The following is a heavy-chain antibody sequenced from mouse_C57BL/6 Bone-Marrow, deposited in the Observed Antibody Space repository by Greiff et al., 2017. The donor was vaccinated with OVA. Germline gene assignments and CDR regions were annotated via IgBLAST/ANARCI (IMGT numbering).Heavy chain of an antibody. Sequence: QVQLQQSGPGLVQPSQSLSLTCTVSGFSLTSYGVHWVRQSPGKGLEWLGVIWSGGSTDYNAAFISRLSISKDNSKSQVFFKMNSLQADDTAIDYGARNRHEVRGWYFDVWGTGTTVTVSS. CDR3: ARNRHEVRGWYFDV. V-gene: IGHV2-2*01. J-gene: IGHJ1*03. CDR2: IWSGGST. CDR1: GFSLTSYG. D-gene: IGHD2-14*01.